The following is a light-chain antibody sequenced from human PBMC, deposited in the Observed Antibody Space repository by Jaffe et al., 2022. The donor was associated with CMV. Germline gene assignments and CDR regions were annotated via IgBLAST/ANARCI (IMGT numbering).Light chain of an antibody. V-gene: IGKV1-39*01. CDR3: QQSFSTPPIT. Sequence: DIQMTQSPSSLSVSLGDSVTITCRASQDITGYLNWYQQKPGKAPKLLIYATSSLQPGVPSRFSGSGSGTECTLTITSLQPEDVATYFCQQSFSTPPITFGQGTRLDIK. CDR1: QDITGY. J-gene: IGKJ5*01. CDR2: ATS.